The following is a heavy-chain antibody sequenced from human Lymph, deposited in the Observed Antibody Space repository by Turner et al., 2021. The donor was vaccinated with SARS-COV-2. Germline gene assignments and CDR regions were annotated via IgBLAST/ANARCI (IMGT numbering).Heavy chain of an antibody. CDR3: ARDSPYCSSTSCYDP. CDR1: GGTFSSYA. J-gene: IGHJ5*02. Sequence: QVQLVQSGAEVKKPGSSVKVSCKASGGTFSSYAITWVRQAPGQGLGWMGGIIPILAIANYAQKFQGRVTITADKSTSTAYMELSSLRSEDTAVYYCARDSPYCSSTSCYDPWGQGTLVTVSS. V-gene: IGHV1-69*10. D-gene: IGHD2-2*01. CDR2: IIPILAIA.